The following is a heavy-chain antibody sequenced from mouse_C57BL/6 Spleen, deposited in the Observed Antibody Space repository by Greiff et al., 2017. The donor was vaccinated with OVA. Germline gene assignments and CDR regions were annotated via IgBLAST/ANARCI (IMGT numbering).Heavy chain of an antibody. CDR1: GYTFTSYW. Sequence: QVQLQQPGAELVRPGSSVKLSCKASGYTFTSYWMDWVKQRPGQGLEWIGNIYPSDSETHYNQKFKDKATLTVDKSSSTAYMQLSSLTSEDSAVYYCARSIYDGYPYAMDYWGQGTSVTVSS. D-gene: IGHD2-3*01. J-gene: IGHJ4*01. CDR2: IYPSDSET. CDR3: ARSIYDGYPYAMDY. V-gene: IGHV1-61*01.